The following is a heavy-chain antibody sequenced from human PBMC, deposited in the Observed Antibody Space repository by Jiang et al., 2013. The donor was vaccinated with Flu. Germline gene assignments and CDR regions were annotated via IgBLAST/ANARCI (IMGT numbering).Heavy chain of an antibody. J-gene: IGHJ4*02. Sequence: LLKPSETLSLTCAVYGGSFSGYYWSWIRQPPGKGLEWIGEINHSGSTNYNPSLKSRVTISVDTSKNQFSLKLSSVTAADTAVYYCARSRLRGYNWRDYFDYWGQGTLVTVSS. CDR2: INHSGST. V-gene: IGHV4-34*01. D-gene: IGHD5-24*01. CDR3: ARSRLRGYNWRDYFDY. CDR1: GGSFSGYY.